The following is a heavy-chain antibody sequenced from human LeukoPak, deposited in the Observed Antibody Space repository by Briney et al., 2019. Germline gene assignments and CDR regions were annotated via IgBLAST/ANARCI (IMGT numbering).Heavy chain of an antibody. J-gene: IGHJ6*04. CDR3: ARDQGAYISSPFPDV. V-gene: IGHV1-2*02. D-gene: IGHD6-6*01. CDR2: INPNSGGT. Sequence: ASVKVSCKASGYTFTGYYMHWVRQAPGQGLEWMGWINPNSGGTNYAQKFQGRVTMTRDTSISTAYMELSRLRSDDTALYYCARDQGAYISSPFPDVWGKGTTVTVSS. CDR1: GYTFTGYY.